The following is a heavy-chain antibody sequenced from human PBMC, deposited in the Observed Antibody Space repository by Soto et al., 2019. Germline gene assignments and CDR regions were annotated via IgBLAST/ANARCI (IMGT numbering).Heavy chain of an antibody. D-gene: IGHD1-1*01. V-gene: IGHV1-3*01. CDR1: GYTFTNYA. CDR2: ISAANGNT. J-gene: IGHJ5*02. CDR3: ARAALYNWNDVSWFDP. Sequence: ASVKVSCKASGYTFTNYAMHWVRQAPGQRLEWMGWISAANGNTKYSQNFQGRVSITRDTSASTAYMELSSLRAEDTAVYYCARAALYNWNDVSWFDPWGQGTLVTVSS.